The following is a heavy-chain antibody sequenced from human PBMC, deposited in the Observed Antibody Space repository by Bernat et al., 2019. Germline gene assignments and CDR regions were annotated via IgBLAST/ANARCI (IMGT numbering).Heavy chain of an antibody. V-gene: IGHV3-66*01. CDR2: IYSGGST. Sequence: EVQLVESGGGLVQPGGSLRLSCAASGFTVSSNYMSWVRQAPGKGLEWVSVIYSGGSTYYADSVKGRFTISRDNSKKTLYLQMNSLRAEDTAVYYCAREGGDSSGSFPDYWGQGTLVTVSS. CDR3: AREGGDSSGSFPDY. D-gene: IGHD3-22*01. CDR1: GFTVSSNY. J-gene: IGHJ4*02.